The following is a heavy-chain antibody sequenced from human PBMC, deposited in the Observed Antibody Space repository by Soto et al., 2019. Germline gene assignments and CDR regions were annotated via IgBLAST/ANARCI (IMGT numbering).Heavy chain of an antibody. CDR2: ISYDGSNK. CDR3: AKPNSGSYYVPRY. Sequence: GGSLRLSCAASGFTFSSYGMHWVRQAPGKGLEWVAVISYDGSNKYYADSVKGRFTISRDNSKNTLYLQMNSLRAEDTAVYYCAKPNSGSYYVPRYWGQGTLVTISS. D-gene: IGHD1-26*01. J-gene: IGHJ4*02. CDR1: GFTFSSYG. V-gene: IGHV3-30*18.